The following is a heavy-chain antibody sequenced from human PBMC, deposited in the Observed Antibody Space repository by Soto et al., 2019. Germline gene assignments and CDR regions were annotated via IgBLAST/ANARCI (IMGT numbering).Heavy chain of an antibody. Sequence: GGSLRLSCAASAFKFSDYYMSWVRQARGKGLEWVSYISGSGDVIYYADSVKGRFTISRDNDKKPVHLQMDTLRAEDTALYYCARAPDCGEGSCYRHFDLWGQGTRVTVSS. CDR1: AFKFSDYY. CDR3: ARAPDCGEGSCYRHFDL. J-gene: IGHJ4*02. D-gene: IGHD2-15*01. CDR2: ISGSGDVI. V-gene: IGHV3-11*01.